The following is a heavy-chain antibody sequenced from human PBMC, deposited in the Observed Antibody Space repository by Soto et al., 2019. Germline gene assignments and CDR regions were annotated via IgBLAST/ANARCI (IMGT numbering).Heavy chain of an antibody. D-gene: IGHD2-15*01. V-gene: IGHV4-31*03. CDR1: GGSISSGGYY. J-gene: IGHJ5*02. Sequence: QVQLQESGPGLVKPSQTLSLTCTVSGGSISSGGYYWSWIRQHPGKGLEWIGYIDYSGSTYYNPSLKSRVTISVDTSKNQFSLKLSSVTAADTAVYYCARETLGYCSGGSCYPPYYNWFDPWGQGTLVTVSS. CDR3: ARETLGYCSGGSCYPPYYNWFDP. CDR2: IDYSGST.